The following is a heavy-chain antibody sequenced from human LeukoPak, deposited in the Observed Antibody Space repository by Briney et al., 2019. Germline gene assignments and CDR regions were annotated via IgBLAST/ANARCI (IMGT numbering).Heavy chain of an antibody. J-gene: IGHJ4*02. CDR2: ISGSGGST. V-gene: IGHV3-23*01. CDR3: AKDYDSSGYYPIFFDY. Sequence: GSLRLSCAASGFTFSSYGMHWVRQAPGKGLEWVSAISGSGGSTYYADSVKGRFTISRDNSKNTLYLQMNSLRAEDTAVYYCAKDYDSSGYYPIFFDYWGQGILVTVSS. D-gene: IGHD3-22*01. CDR1: GFTFSSYG.